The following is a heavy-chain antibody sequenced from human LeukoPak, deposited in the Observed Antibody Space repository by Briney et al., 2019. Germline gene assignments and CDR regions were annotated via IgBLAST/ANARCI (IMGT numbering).Heavy chain of an antibody. CDR2: IRNNGDTT. CDR1: GFTLSIYA. J-gene: IGHJ4*02. D-gene: IGHD3-16*02. V-gene: IGHV3-23*01. CDR3: AKSEPRFSHGNRYHFDY. Sequence: GGSLRLSCAASGFTLSIYAMNWVRQAPGKELEWVSLIRNNGDTTYYADSVKGRFTISRDNSKNTLSLQMNSLRAEDTAVYYCAKSEPRFSHGNRYHFDYWGQGTLVTVSS.